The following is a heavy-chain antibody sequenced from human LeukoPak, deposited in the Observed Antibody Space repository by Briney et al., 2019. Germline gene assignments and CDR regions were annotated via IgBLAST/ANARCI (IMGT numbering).Heavy chain of an antibody. Sequence: PSETLSLTCTVSDGSISSYYWSWIRQPAGKGLEWIGRIYTSGSTNYNPSLKSRVTMSVDTSKNQFSLKLSSVTAADTAVYYCARESPSGLYRIFDYWGQGTLVTVSS. CDR2: IYTSGST. J-gene: IGHJ4*02. V-gene: IGHV4-4*07. CDR1: DGSISSYY. CDR3: ARESPSGLYRIFDY. D-gene: IGHD6-19*01.